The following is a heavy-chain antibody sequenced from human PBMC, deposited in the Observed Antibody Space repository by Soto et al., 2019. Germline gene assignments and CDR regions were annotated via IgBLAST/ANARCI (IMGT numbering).Heavy chain of an antibody. V-gene: IGHV3-23*01. CDR2: ISGSGGST. Sequence: ESLKISCAASGFTFSSYAMSWVRQAPGNGLEWVSAISGSGGSTYYADSVKGRFTISRDNSKNTLYLQMNSLRAEDTAVYYCAKNFDSSGYYYYYYGMDVWGQGTTVTVSS. D-gene: IGHD3-22*01. CDR3: AKNFDSSGYYYYYYGMDV. CDR1: GFTFSSYA. J-gene: IGHJ6*02.